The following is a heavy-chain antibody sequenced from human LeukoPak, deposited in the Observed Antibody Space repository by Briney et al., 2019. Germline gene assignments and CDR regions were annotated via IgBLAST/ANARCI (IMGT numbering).Heavy chain of an antibody. V-gene: IGHV5-51*01. CDR1: GYSFTSYW. CDR2: IYPGDSDT. CDR3: ATSYYSSSSLNYYYYYGMDV. D-gene: IGHD6-6*01. J-gene: IGHJ6*02. Sequence: GESLKISCKGSGYSFTSYWIGWVRQMPGKGLEWMGIIYPGDSDTRYSPSFQGQVTISANKSISTAYLQWSSLKASDTAMYYCATSYYSSSSLNYYYYYGMDVWGQGTTVTVSS.